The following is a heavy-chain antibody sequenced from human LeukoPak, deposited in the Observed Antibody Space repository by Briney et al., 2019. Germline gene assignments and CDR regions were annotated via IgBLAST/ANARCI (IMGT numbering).Heavy chain of an antibody. CDR1: GLTVSSNY. V-gene: IGHV3-53*01. CDR2: IYSGGST. D-gene: IGHD2-2*01. Sequence: GGSLRLSCAASGLTVSSNYMSWVRQAPGKGLEWVPVIYSGGSTKYADSVKGRFTISRDNSKNTLYLQMNSLRAEDTAVYYCARGYCSSTSCYVYDYWGQGTLVTVSS. J-gene: IGHJ4*02. CDR3: ARGYCSSTSCYVYDY.